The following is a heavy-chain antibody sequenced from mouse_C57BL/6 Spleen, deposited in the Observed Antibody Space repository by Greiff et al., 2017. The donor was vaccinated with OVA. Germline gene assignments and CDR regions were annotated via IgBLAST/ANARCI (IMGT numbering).Heavy chain of an antibody. V-gene: IGHV1-22*01. CDR2: INPNNGGT. D-gene: IGHD1-1*01. CDR3: ASRGLFITRGYFDY. J-gene: IGHJ2*01. Sequence: EVQLQQSGPELVKPGASVKMSCKASGYTFTDYNMHWVKQSHGKSLEWIGYINPNNGGTSYNQKFKGKATLTVNKSSSTAYMELRSLTSEDSADYYCASRGLFITRGYFDYWGQGTTLTVSS. CDR1: GYTFTDYN.